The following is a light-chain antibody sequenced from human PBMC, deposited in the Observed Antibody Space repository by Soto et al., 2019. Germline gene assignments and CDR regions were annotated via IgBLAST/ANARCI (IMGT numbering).Light chain of an antibody. CDR1: RSDIGDSNF. Sequence: QSVLTQPASVSGSRGQSVTMSCTGPRSDIGDSNFISWYQQSPGKAPRLLIYEVNNRPSGVSRRFSGSKAGNTASLTISGLLEDDEADYFCASFRSGTILVFGSGTKVTVL. V-gene: IGLV2-14*01. J-gene: IGLJ1*01. CDR3: ASFRSGTILV. CDR2: EVN.